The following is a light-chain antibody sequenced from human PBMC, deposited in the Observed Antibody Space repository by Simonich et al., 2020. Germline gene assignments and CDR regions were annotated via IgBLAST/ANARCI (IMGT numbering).Light chain of an antibody. CDR1: QDISNY. CDR3: QQYDNLPWT. CDR2: DAS. V-gene: IGKV1-33*01. J-gene: IGKJ1*01. Sequence: DIQMTQSPSSLPASVGNRVTITCQASQDISNYLNWYQQKPGKAPKLLIYDASKLETGVPSRFSGSGSGTDFTFTISSLQPEDIATYYCQQYDNLPWTFGQGTKVEIK.